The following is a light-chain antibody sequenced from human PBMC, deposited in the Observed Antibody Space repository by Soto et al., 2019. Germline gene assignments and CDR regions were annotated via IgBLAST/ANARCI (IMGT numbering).Light chain of an antibody. CDR2: DNN. CDR3: AAWDGRLSAGV. Sequence: QSVLTQPPSVSAAPRQKVTLSCSGSNSNIGNNYVSWYKQLPGTAPQLLIYDNNKRPSGIPDRFSGSKSGTSATLSITGVQTGDEADYFCAAWDGRLSAGVFGGGTKVTVL. V-gene: IGLV1-51*01. CDR1: NSNIGNNY. J-gene: IGLJ2*01.